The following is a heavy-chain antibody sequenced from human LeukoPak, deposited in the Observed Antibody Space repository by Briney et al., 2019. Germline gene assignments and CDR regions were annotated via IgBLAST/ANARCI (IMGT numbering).Heavy chain of an antibody. CDR2: IRGKTNNYST. J-gene: IGHJ6*04. CDR3: TRQFGEILA. D-gene: IGHD3-10*01. Sequence: GGSLKLSCAAPGFTFCDSVMHWVRQASGKGLQWVGRIRGKTNNYSTAYAASVKCRVTISRDDLKRTAYLQMNSLKNEDTAVYYCTRQFGEILAWGKGTPVTVSS. V-gene: IGHV3-73*01. CDR1: GFTFCDSV.